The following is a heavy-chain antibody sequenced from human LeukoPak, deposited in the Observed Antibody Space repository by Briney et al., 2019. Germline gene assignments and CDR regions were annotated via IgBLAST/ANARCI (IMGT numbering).Heavy chain of an antibody. V-gene: IGHV3-30*03. Sequence: SGGSLRLSCAASGFTFSSYGMHWVRRAPGKGLERVAIISYDGSNEYYADSVKGRFTISRDNSKNTLYLQMNSLRAEDTAVYYRARPSLPYCSGGSCYSLDYWGQGTLVTVSS. D-gene: IGHD2-15*01. CDR2: ISYDGSNE. CDR3: ARPSLPYCSGGSCYSLDY. J-gene: IGHJ4*02. CDR1: GFTFSSYG.